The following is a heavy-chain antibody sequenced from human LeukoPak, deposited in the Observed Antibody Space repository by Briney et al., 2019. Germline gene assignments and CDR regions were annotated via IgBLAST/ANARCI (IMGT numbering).Heavy chain of an antibody. CDR3: ARIIKGGGSSSVGDY. CDR2: IYPGDSDT. CDR1: GYSFTSYW. V-gene: IGHV5-51*01. D-gene: IGHD1-26*01. Sequence: GESLKISCKGSGYSFTSYWIGWGRQMPGEGLEWMGIIYPGDSDTRYSPSFQGQVTISADKSISTAYLQWSSLKASDTAMYYCARIIKGGGSSSVGDYWGQGTLVTVSS. J-gene: IGHJ4*02.